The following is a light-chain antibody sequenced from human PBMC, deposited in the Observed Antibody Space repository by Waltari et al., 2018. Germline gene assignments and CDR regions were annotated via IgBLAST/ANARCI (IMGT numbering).Light chain of an antibody. CDR1: SGSIARYY. CDR2: DDD. J-gene: IGLJ2*01. CDR3: QSYDDTTNQV. V-gene: IGLV6-57*04. Sequence: NFMLTQPHSVSESPGKTVTISCSRSSGSIARYYGTWDQQRPGSAPTTVIYDDDLRPSGVPDRFSGSIDSSSNSASLTISGLKTEDEADYYCQSYDDTTNQVFGGGTKLTVL.